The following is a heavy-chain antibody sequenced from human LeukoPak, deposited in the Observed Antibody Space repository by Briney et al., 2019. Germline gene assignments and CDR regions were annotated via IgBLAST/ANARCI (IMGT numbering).Heavy chain of an antibody. Sequence: GASVNVSCKASGGTFSSYAIRWVRQAPGQGLEWMGRIISILGIANYAQKLQGRVRITAEKTTSTAYMELSRLRSEDTAVYYCARDSYYDSSGYYGAYHFDYWGQGTLVTVSS. CDR1: GGTFSSYA. V-gene: IGHV1-69*04. CDR2: IISILGIA. D-gene: IGHD3-22*01. J-gene: IGHJ4*02. CDR3: ARDSYYDSSGYYGAYHFDY.